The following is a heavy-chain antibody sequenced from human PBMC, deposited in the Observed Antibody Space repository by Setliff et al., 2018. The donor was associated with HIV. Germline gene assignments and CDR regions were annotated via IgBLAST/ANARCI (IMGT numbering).Heavy chain of an antibody. V-gene: IGHV1-3*01. CDR2: INAGNGNT. CDR3: ARAVDILTGYYNSPFDY. CDR1: GYTFTSYG. J-gene: IGHJ4*02. Sequence: ASVKVSCKASGYTFTSYGISWVRQAPGQRLEWMGWINAGNGNTKYSQKFQGRVTITRDTSASTAYMELSSLRSEDTAVYYCARAVDILTGYYNSPFDYWGQGTLVTVSS. D-gene: IGHD3-9*01.